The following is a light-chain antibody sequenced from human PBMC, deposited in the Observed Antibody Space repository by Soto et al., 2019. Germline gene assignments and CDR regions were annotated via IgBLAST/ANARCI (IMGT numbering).Light chain of an antibody. CDR2: DVT. CDR1: SSDVGVYNY. Sequence: QSVLTQPRSVSGSPGQPVTISCTGTSSDVGVYNYVSWYQQHPGKAPKLMIYDVTKRPSGVPDRFSGSKSANTASLTISGLQAEDEADYYCCSYAGSYTYVFGSGTKVTVX. V-gene: IGLV2-11*01. CDR3: CSYAGSYTYV. J-gene: IGLJ1*01.